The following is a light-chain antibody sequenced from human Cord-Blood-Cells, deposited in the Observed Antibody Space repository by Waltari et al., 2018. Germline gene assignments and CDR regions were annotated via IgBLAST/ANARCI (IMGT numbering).Light chain of an antibody. CDR1: SSDAGRYNL. J-gene: IGLJ2*01. CDR2: EGS. CDR3: CSYAGSSTLV. V-gene: IGLV2-23*01. Sequence: QSALTQPASVSGSPRRSITSSCTGTSSDAGRYNLVSWYQQHPGKAPKLMIYEGSKRPSGVSNRFSGSKSGNTASLTISGLQAEDEADYYCCSYAGSSTLVFGGGTKLTVL.